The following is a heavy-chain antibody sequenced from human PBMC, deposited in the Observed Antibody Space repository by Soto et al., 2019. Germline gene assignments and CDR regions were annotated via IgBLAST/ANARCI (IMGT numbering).Heavy chain of an antibody. J-gene: IGHJ4*02. CDR3: ARSGGNRFDY. Sequence: SVKVSCKASGGTFSIYSISWVRQAPGQGLEWMGGIIPIFGTANYAQKFQGRVTITADESTSTAYMELSSLRSEDTAVYYCARSGGNRFDYWGQGTLVTVSS. V-gene: IGHV1-69*13. CDR1: GGTFSIYS. D-gene: IGHD2-15*01. CDR2: IIPIFGTA.